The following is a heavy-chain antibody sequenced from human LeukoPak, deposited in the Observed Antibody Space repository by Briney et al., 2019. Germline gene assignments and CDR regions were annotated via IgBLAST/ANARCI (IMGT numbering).Heavy chain of an antibody. CDR3: ARDNGLAGWELLYYFEY. D-gene: IGHD1-26*01. Sequence: GGSPRLSCAASGFTSSDYYRSWIRQAPRRGVGGGAVISYDGSNKYYADAVKGRFTISRDNSKHTLYLQMNSLRAEDTAVYYCARDNGLAGWELLYYFEYWGQGTLVTVSS. V-gene: IGHV3-30-3*01. J-gene: IGHJ4*02. CDR2: ISYDGSNK. CDR1: GFTSSDYY.